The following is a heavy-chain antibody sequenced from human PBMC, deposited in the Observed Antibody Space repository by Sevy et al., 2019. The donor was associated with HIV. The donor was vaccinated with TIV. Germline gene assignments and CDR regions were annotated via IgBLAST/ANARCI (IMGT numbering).Heavy chain of an antibody. Sequence: GGSLRLSCAASGFPFSTYYMTWIRQAPGKGLGWLAYISLSHHTIYYADSVKGRFTISRDNAKNSLYLQMNNLRAEDTATYYCARDPGYSSGWYGPHFDYWGQGALVTVSS. J-gene: IGHJ4*02. CDR3: ARDPGYSSGWYGPHFDY. D-gene: IGHD6-19*01. V-gene: IGHV3-11*01. CDR1: GFPFSTYY. CDR2: ISLSHHTI.